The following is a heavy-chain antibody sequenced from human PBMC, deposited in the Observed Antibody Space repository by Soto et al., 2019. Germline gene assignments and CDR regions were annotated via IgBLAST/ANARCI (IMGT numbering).Heavy chain of an antibody. CDR1: GFTFSSYA. V-gene: IGHV3-23*01. CDR3: ARGSYYDSSGQPIH. Sequence: PGGSLRLSCAAAGFTFSSYAMNLVRQAPGKGLEWVSVISGSGDSTYYADSVKGRFTISRDNSKNTLYLQMNSLRAEDTAVYYCARGSYYDSSGQPIHWGQGTLVTVS. CDR2: ISGSGDST. J-gene: IGHJ4*02. D-gene: IGHD3-22*01.